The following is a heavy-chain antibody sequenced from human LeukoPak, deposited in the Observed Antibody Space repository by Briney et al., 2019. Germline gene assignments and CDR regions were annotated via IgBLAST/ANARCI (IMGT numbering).Heavy chain of an antibody. CDR2: ISSSGGTT. CDR1: GFTFSSYA. V-gene: IGHV3-23*01. J-gene: IGHJ2*01. Sequence: GGCLRLSCATSGFTFSSYAMTSVRQAPGKGLEWVSGISSSGGTTYHADAVKSRFTISRDNSKNTLYLQMNSLRAEDTAVYYCVRKASYYDSSEDGYFDLWGRGTLVTVSS. CDR3: VRKASYYDSSEDGYFDL. D-gene: IGHD3-22*01.